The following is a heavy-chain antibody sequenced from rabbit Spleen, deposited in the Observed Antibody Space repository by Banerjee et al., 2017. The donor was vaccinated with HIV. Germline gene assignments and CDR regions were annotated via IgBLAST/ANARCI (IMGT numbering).Heavy chain of an antibody. V-gene: IGHV1S40*01. Sequence: QSLEESGGDLVKPGASLTLTCTASGLDFSASFWICWVRQAPGKGLEWIACIDVRNGRIYYASWAKGRFTISKTSSTTVTLQMTSLTAADTATYFCARDLVAVIGWNFNLWGPGTLVTVS. CDR2: IDVRNGRI. CDR1: GLDFSASFW. J-gene: IGHJ4*01. CDR3: ARDLVAVIGWNFNL. D-gene: IGHD1-1*01.